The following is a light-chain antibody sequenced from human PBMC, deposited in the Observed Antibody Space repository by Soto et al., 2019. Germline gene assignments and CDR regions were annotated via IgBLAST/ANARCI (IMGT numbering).Light chain of an antibody. CDR2: GAS. CDR1: QTVSSN. Sequence: EIVLTQSPATLSVSPGDRSTLACRASQTVSSNLAWYQQRPGQAPRLLIYGASSRATGIPDRFSGSGSGTDFTLTISRLEPEDFSVYYCHQYGTAPLTFGPGTKVDI. J-gene: IGKJ3*01. V-gene: IGKV3-20*01. CDR3: HQYGTAPLT.